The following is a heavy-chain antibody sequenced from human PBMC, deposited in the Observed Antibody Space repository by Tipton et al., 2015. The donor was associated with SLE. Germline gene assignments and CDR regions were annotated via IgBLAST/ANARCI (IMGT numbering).Heavy chain of an antibody. Sequence: TLSLTCTISGGSIHRDGYYWSWVRQQPGKGLEWIGYIDYRERTNYNPSLKSRVTISADTSKTRFSLNLGSVTAADTAVYYCARGDGDATMLFFFFDYWGQGTLVTVSS. CDR2: IDYRERT. V-gene: IGHV4-31*03. J-gene: IGHJ4*02. CDR1: GGSIHRDGYY. CDR3: ARGDGDATMLFFFFDY. D-gene: IGHD3-10*02.